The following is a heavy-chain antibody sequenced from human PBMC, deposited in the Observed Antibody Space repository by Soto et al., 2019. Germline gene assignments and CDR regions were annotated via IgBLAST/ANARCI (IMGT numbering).Heavy chain of an antibody. D-gene: IGHD1-26*01. CDR2: ISWNSGSI. CDR3: AKERGSGSYYHFDY. J-gene: IGHJ4*02. CDR1: GFTFNDYA. Sequence: GGSLRLSCAASGFTFNDYAMHWVRQAPGKGLEWVSGISWNSGSIGYADSVKGRFTISRDNAKNSLYLQMNSLRPEDTALHYCAKERGSGSYYHFDYWGQGTLVTVSS. V-gene: IGHV3-9*01.